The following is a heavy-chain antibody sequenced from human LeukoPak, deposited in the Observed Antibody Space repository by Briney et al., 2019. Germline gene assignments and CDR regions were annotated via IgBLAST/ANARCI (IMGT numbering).Heavy chain of an antibody. CDR1: GFTFGNYW. J-gene: IGHJ4*02. V-gene: IGHV3-74*01. CDR2: ITSDGSIT. Sequence: GGSLRLSCAASGFTFGNYWMHWVRQAPGQGLVWVSRITSDGSITTYADSVKGRFTISRDNAKNTLYLQMNSLRAEDGAMYYCARDGSLPDYWGQGTLVTVSS. D-gene: IGHD2-15*01. CDR3: ARDGSLPDY.